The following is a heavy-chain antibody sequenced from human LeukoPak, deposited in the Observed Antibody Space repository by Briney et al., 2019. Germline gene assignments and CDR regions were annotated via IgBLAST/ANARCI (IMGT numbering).Heavy chain of an antibody. CDR2: INHSGST. CDR3: ARRCQGPEVGIAVAGTGYYYYGMDV. D-gene: IGHD6-19*01. J-gene: IGHJ6*02. CDR1: GGSFSGYY. Sequence: SETLSLTCAVYGGSFSGYYWSWIRQPPGKGLEWIGEINHSGSTNYNPSLKSRVTISVDTSKNQFSLKLSSVTAADTAVYYCARRCQGPEVGIAVAGTGYYYYGMDVWGQGPTVTVSS. V-gene: IGHV4-34*01.